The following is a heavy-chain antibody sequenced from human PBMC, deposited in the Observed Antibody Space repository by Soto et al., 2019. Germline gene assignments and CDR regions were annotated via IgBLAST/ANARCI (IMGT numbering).Heavy chain of an antibody. V-gene: IGHV1-18*04. CDR2: TSAYNGDT. Sequence: ASEKVSCKASGYTFPRNGLSWLGPAPAQGLEWMGWTSAYNGDTNYARKLQGRVTMTTDASTSTAYMELSSLRSDNTAVYYCARDRQRITIFGVVTPYYYYGMDVWGPGTTVTVSS. D-gene: IGHD3-3*01. CDR1: GYTFPRNG. CDR3: ARDRQRITIFGVVTPYYYYGMDV. J-gene: IGHJ6*02.